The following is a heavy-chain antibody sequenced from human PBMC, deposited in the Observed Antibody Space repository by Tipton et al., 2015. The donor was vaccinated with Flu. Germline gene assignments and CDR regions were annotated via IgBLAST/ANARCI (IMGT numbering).Heavy chain of an antibody. CDR2: INQDGSEK. D-gene: IGHD1-26*01. Sequence: SLRLSCAASGFTFSTYWMSWVRQAPGKGLEWVANINQDGSEKYSVDSVKGRFTISRDNARNSLYLQMNSLRAEDTVVYYCASLRGSGSYSRYAFDIWGQGTMVTVSS. J-gene: IGHJ3*02. V-gene: IGHV3-7*01. CDR3: ASLRGSGSYSRYAFDI. CDR1: GFTFSTYW.